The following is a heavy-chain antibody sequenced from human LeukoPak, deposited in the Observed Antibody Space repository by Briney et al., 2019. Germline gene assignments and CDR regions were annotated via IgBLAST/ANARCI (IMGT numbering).Heavy chain of an antibody. J-gene: IGHJ6*03. CDR3: AKPSRSYDILTGYEYYSYYYYMDV. CDR2: IRYDGSNK. V-gene: IGHV3-30*02. CDR1: GFTFSDYG. Sequence: GGSLRLSCAASGFTFSDYGMHWVRQAPGKGLEWVAFIRYDGSNKYYADSVKGRFTISRDNSKNTLYLQLNSLRAEDTAVYYCAKPSRSYDILTGYEYYSYYYYMDVWGKGTTVTISS. D-gene: IGHD3-9*01.